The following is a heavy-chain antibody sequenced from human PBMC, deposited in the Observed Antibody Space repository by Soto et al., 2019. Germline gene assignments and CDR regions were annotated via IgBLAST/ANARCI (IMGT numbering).Heavy chain of an antibody. Sequence: ASVTVSCKASGYTFTDYYIHWVRQAPGQGLEWMGIINPSGGSTNYAQEFQGRVTMTGDTSPSTVYMELSSLRSEDTAVYYCTRGPHSSSFFDIWGQGTMVTVSS. J-gene: IGHJ3*02. V-gene: IGHV1-46*01. CDR2: INPSGGST. CDR1: GYTFTDYY. CDR3: TRGPHSSSFFDI. D-gene: IGHD6-13*01.